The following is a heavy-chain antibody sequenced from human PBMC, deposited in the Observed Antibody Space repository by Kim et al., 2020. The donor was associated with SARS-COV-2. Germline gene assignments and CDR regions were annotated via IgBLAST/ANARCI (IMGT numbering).Heavy chain of an antibody. Sequence: ASVKVSCKASGYTFISYDINWVRQATGQGLEWMGWMNPKSGNTGYAQKFQGRVTMTRNTSISTAYMELSSLRSEDTAVYYCARRGGGWSSYGMDVWGQGTTVTVSS. V-gene: IGHV1-8*01. J-gene: IGHJ6*02. CDR2: MNPKSGNT. D-gene: IGHD6-19*01. CDR1: GYTFISYD. CDR3: ARRGGGWSSYGMDV.